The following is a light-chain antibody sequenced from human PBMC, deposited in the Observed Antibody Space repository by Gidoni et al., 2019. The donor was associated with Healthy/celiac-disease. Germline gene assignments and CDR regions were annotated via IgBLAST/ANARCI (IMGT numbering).Light chain of an antibody. Sequence: DIQLTQSPSFLSASVGDRVTITCWASQGISSYLAWYQQKPGKAPKLLIYAASTLQSGVPSRFSGSGSGTEFTLTISSLQPEDFATYYCQQPGGFTFGPGTKVDIK. V-gene: IGKV1-9*01. CDR3: QQPGGFT. CDR2: AAS. J-gene: IGKJ3*01. CDR1: QGISSY.